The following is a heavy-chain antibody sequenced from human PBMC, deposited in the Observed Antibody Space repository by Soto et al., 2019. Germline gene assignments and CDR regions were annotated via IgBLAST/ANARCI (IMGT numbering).Heavy chain of an antibody. CDR2: INPNSGGT. V-gene: IGHV1-2*02. Sequence: ASVKVSCKASGYTFTGYYMHWVRQAPGQGLEWMGWINPNSGGTNYAQKFQGRVTMTRDTSISTAYMELSRLRSDDTAVYYCAISSSPFYGMDVWGQGNTVTVSS. CDR3: AISSSPFYGMDV. J-gene: IGHJ6*02. CDR1: GYTFTGYY. D-gene: IGHD6-13*01.